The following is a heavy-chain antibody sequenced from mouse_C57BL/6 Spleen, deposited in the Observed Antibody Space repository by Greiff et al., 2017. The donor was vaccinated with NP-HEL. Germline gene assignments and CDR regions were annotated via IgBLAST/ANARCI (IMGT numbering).Heavy chain of an antibody. CDR1: GFTFSDYG. J-gene: IGHJ3*01. Sequence: EVQLVESGGGLVKPGGSLKLSCAASGFTFSDYGMHWVRQAPEKGLEWVAYISSGSSTIYYADTVKGRFTISSDNAQNTLFLQMTSLRAEDTAMYYCARLLFAYWGQGTLVTVSA. V-gene: IGHV5-17*01. CDR3: ARLLFAY. CDR2: ISSGSSTI.